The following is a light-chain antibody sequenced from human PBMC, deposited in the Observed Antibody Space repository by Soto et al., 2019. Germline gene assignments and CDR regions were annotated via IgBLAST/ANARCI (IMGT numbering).Light chain of an antibody. CDR3: QQSYSTPPRT. V-gene: IGKV1-39*01. CDR1: QTISMY. J-gene: IGKJ4*01. CDR2: AAS. Sequence: DIQMTQSPSSLSAFVGDRVTITCRASQTISMYLNWYQQKPGKAPILLISAASSLQTGVPSRFNGSGSGTDFTLTISSLQPEDCATYYCQQSYSTPPRTFGGGTKVDIK.